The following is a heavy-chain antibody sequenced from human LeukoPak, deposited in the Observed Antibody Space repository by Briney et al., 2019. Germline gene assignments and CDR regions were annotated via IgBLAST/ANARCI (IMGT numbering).Heavy chain of an antibody. Sequence: GESLQISCKGSGYSFNSYWIGWVRQMPGKGVEWVGIIYPGDSDARYSSSLQGQVTITGDNSISIAYLLWSSLRASASAMHYCARPVQVGFRSSLRYWGQGTLVTVSS. D-gene: IGHD6-13*01. CDR3: ARPVQVGFRSSLRY. CDR2: IYPGDSDA. J-gene: IGHJ4*02. V-gene: IGHV5-51*01. CDR1: GYSFNSYW.